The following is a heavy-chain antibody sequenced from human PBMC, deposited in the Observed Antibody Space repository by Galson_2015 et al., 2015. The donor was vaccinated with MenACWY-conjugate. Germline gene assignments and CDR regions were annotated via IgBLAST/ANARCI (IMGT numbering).Heavy chain of an antibody. D-gene: IGHD5-24*01. CDR3: VKDKVPMARNRRDEY. Sequence: SLRLSCAASGFTFSSYTINWVRQAPGKGLEWVTGISGSGDITSYADSVKGHFTISRDNSKNTLYLQMNSPRAEDTAIYYCVKDKVPMARNRRDEYWGQGTLVTVSS. CDR1: GFTFSSYT. V-gene: IGHV3-23*01. CDR2: ISGSGDIT. J-gene: IGHJ4*02.